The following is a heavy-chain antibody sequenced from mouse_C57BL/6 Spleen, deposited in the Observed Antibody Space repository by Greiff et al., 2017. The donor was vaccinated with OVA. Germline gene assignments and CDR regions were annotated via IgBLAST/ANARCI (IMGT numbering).Heavy chain of an antibody. J-gene: IGHJ4*01. CDR2: IYPSDSYT. Sequence: QVQLQQPGAELVKPGASVKLSCKASGYTFTSYWMQWVKQRPGQGLEWIGEIYPSDSYTNYNQKFKGKATLTVDTSSSTAYMQLSSLTSEDSAVYYCARGGVTTVVAPYAMDYWGQGTSVTVSS. D-gene: IGHD1-1*01. CDR3: ARGGVTTVVAPYAMDY. CDR1: GYTFTSYW. V-gene: IGHV1-50*01.